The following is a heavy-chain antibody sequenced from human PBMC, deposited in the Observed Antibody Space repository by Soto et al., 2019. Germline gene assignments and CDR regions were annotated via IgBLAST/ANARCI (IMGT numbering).Heavy chain of an antibody. CDR1: GFTFSSYW. J-gene: IGHJ4*02. CDR3: ARVTAYYESSGYFDY. D-gene: IGHD3-22*01. Sequence: EVQLVESGGGLVQPGGSLRLSCAASGFTFSSYWMSWVRQAPGKGLEWVANIKQDGSEKYYVDSVKGRFTISRDNAKNTLNLKMNRLRAEDTAVYYCARVTAYYESSGYFDYWGQGSLVTVSS. V-gene: IGHV3-7*01. CDR2: IKQDGSEK.